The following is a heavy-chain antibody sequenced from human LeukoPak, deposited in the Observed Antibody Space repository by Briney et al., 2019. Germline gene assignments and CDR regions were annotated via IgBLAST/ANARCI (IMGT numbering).Heavy chain of an antibody. Sequence: SETLSLTCAVYGGSFSGYYWSWIRQPPGKGLEWIGEINHSGSTNYIPSLKSRVTISVDTSKNQFSLKLSSVTAADTAVYYCARGRITIFGVVSLFDYWGQGTLVTVSS. CDR2: INHSGST. CDR1: GGSFSGYY. V-gene: IGHV4-34*01. CDR3: ARGRITIFGVVSLFDY. D-gene: IGHD3-3*01. J-gene: IGHJ4*02.